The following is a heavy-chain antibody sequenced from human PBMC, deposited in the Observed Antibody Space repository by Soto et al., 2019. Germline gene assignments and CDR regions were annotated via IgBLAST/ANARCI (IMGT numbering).Heavy chain of an antibody. CDR2: INQDGSEK. CDR3: ARDGVEAGLYLDN. V-gene: IGHV3-7*01. D-gene: IGHD6-19*01. CDR1: GFTFRSYW. J-gene: IGHJ4*02. Sequence: GSLILSCAASGFTFRSYWMSWVRQAPGKGLEWVANINQDGSEKYYVDSVKGRFTISRDNARNSLSLQLNSLRAEDTAVYYCARDGVEAGLYLDNWGQGTLVTVSS.